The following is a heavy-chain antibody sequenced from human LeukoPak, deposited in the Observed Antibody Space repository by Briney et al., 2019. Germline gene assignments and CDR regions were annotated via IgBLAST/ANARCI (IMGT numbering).Heavy chain of an antibody. D-gene: IGHD3-10*01. CDR2: IKQDGSEK. CDR3: ARDKAGAGFGDAFDI. J-gene: IGHJ3*02. Sequence: GGSLRLSCAASGFIFSSYWMSWVRQAPGKGLEWVANIKQDGSEKYYVDSVKGRFTISRDNAKNSLYLQMNSLRAEDTAVYYCARDKAGAGFGDAFDIWGQGTMVTVSS. V-gene: IGHV3-7*01. CDR1: GFIFSSYW.